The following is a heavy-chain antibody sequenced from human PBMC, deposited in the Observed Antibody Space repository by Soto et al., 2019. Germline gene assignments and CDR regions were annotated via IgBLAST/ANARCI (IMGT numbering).Heavy chain of an antibody. Sequence: PSDTLSLTCTVSGGSISSSSYYWGWIRQPPGKGLEWIGSIYYSGSTYYSPSLKIRVTISVDTSKNQFSLKLSSVTAADTAVYYCARGGGRSVVAASRIDYWCQGTLVTVSS. CDR3: ARGGGRSVVAASRIDY. V-gene: IGHV4-39*01. D-gene: IGHD2-15*01. CDR1: GGSISSSSYY. J-gene: IGHJ4*02. CDR2: IYYSGST.